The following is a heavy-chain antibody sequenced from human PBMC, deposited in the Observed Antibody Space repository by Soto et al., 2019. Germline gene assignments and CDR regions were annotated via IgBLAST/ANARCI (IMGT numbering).Heavy chain of an antibody. CDR3: ALTLRGDYYAHSFDS. CDR2: IAGPTPYI. V-gene: IGHV3-21*02. Sequence: EVQLVESGGGLVRPGLSLRLSCAGSGFDFNTYTLNWVRQAPGKGLEWIASIAGPTPYIYYAGSVRGRFTIPRDNAKNPRAPQMNCLRADDTYDYYRALTLRGDYYAHSFDSWGQGTLVTVSS. D-gene: IGHD3-16*01. J-gene: IGHJ4*02. CDR1: GFDFNTYT.